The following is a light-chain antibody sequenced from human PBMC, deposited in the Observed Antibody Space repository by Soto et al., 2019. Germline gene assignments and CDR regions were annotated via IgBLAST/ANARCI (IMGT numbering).Light chain of an antibody. V-gene: IGKV3-15*01. J-gene: IGKJ2*01. CDR3: QQYTNWPPYT. Sequence: EIVMTQSPATLSVSPGEGATLSCRASQSVSSDLAWYQPKPGQAPRLLIYSVSTRATGVPARFSGRGSGTEFTLTITSLQSEDFAIYYCQQYTNWPPYTFGQGTRLAIK. CDR2: SVS. CDR1: QSVSSD.